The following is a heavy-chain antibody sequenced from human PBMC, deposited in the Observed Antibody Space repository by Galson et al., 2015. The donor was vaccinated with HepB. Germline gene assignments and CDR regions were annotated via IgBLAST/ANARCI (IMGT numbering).Heavy chain of an antibody. CDR1: GFTFSSYS. J-gene: IGHJ6*02. D-gene: IGHD3-10*01. V-gene: IGHV3-48*01. Sequence: SLRLSCAASGFTFSSYSMNWVRQAPGKGLEWVSYISSSSSTIYYADSVKGRFTISRDNAKDSLYLQMKSLRAEDTAVYYCARETKYYYGSGSFRGYGMDVWGQGTTVTVSS. CDR3: ARETKYYYGSGSFRGYGMDV. CDR2: ISSSSSTI.